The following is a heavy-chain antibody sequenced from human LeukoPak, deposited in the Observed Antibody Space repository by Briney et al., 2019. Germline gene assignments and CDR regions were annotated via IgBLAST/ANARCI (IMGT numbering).Heavy chain of an antibody. V-gene: IGHV3-48*03. J-gene: IGHJ6*04. CDR2: ISSTASAT. CDR3: AELGITMIGGV. CDR1: GFTFSDYE. D-gene: IGHD3-10*02. Sequence: GGSLRLSCEASGFTFSDYEMHWVRQAPGQGLEWISYISSTASATNYADSVKGRFTISRDNAKSSLYLQMDALTAEDTAVYYCAELGITMIGGVWGKGTTVAISS.